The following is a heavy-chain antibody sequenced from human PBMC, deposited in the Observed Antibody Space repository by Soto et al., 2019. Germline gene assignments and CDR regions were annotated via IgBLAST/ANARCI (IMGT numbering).Heavy chain of an antibody. CDR2: ISYDGSNK. CDR1: GFTFSSYA. CDR3: AREAPAYYYDSSGFPPGFDY. D-gene: IGHD3-22*01. Sequence: QVQLVESGGGVVQPGRSLRLSCAASGFTFSSYAMHWVRQAPGKGLEWVAVISYDGSNKYYADSVKGRFTISRDNSKNTLYLQMNSLRAEDTAVYYCAREAPAYYYDSSGFPPGFDYWGQGTLVTVSS. V-gene: IGHV3-30-3*01. J-gene: IGHJ4*02.